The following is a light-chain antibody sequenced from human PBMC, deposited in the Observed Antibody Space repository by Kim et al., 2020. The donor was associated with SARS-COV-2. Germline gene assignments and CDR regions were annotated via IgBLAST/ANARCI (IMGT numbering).Light chain of an antibody. CDR3: QKYFSSPYT. CDR2: WAS. Sequence: DIVMTQSPDSLAVSLGERATINCKSSQSVLYSSNNKNFLAWYQQKPGQPPKVLIYWASTRESGVPDRFSGSGSATDFTLTISSLQAEDVAVYFCQKYFSSPYTFGQGTKLEI. V-gene: IGKV4-1*01. CDR1: QSVLYSSNNKNF. J-gene: IGKJ2*01.